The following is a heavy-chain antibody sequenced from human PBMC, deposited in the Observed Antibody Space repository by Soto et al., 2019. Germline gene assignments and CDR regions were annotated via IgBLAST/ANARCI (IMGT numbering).Heavy chain of an antibody. CDR1: GGTFSSYA. CDR3: ASSLTYYDFWSGTIFDY. CDR2: IIPIFGTA. D-gene: IGHD3-3*01. V-gene: IGHV1-69*01. Sequence: QVQLVQSGAEVKKPGSSVKVSCKASGGTFSSYAISWVRQAPGQGLEWMGGIIPIFGTANYAQKLQGRVTIPADESTSTAYMELSSLRSEDTAVYYWASSLTYYDFWSGTIFDYWGQGTLVTVSS. J-gene: IGHJ4*02.